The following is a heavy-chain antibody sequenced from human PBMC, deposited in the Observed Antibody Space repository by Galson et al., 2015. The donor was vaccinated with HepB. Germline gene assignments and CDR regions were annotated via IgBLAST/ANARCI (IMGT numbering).Heavy chain of an antibody. CDR2: VSHTGNT. CDR1: GGSISSGSYS. J-gene: IGHJ3*02. D-gene: IGHD3-22*01. CDR3: ARKHYYDNSGYFYDHAFDI. V-gene: IGHV4-30-2*01. Sequence: TLSLTCAVSGGSISSGSYSWSWIRRPPGKGLEWIGHVSHTGNTYYNPSLQSRVTISVDRSRNRFSLKLTSVTAADTAVYFCARKHYYDNSGYFYDHAFDIWGQGTVVTVS.